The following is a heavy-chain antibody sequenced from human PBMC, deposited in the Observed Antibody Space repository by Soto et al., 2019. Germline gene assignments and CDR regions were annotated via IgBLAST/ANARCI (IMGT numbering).Heavy chain of an antibody. Sequence: GGSLRLSCAASGFIFSSHWMHWVRQAPGKGLVWVSCLDSDGSNTNYADSVKGRFTISRDNAKHTVYLQMNSLRAEDTALYFCAKSSGWYNTDAFDIWGQGTTVTVSS. V-gene: IGHV3-74*01. D-gene: IGHD6-19*01. J-gene: IGHJ3*02. CDR2: LDSDGSNT. CDR3: AKSSGWYNTDAFDI. CDR1: GFIFSSHW.